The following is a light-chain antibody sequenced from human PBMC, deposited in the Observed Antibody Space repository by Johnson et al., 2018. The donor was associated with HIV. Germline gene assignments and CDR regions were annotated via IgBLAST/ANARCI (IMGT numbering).Light chain of an antibody. CDR2: ENN. J-gene: IGLJ1*01. V-gene: IGLV1-51*02. CDR1: SSNIGNNY. CDR3: GTWDSSLSVYV. Sequence: QSVLTQSPTVSAAPGQKVTISCSGSSSNIGNNYVSWYQQLQGGAPKLLIYENNMRPSGIPDRFSGSKSGTSATLDITGLQTGDEADYYCGTWDSSLSVYVFGNGTKVTVL.